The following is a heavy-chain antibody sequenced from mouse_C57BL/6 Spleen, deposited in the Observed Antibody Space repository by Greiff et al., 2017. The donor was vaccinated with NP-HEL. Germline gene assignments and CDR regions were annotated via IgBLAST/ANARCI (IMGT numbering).Heavy chain of an antibody. CDR2: IHPNSGST. D-gene: IGHD1-2*01. CDR1: GYTFTSYW. Sequence: QVQLQQSGAELVKPGASVKLSCKASGYTFTSYWMHWVKQRPGQGLEWIGMIHPNSGSTNYNEKFKSKATLTVDKSSSTAYMQLSSLTSEDSAVYYCARVLLRPFDVWGTGTTVTVSS. CDR3: ARVLLRPFDV. V-gene: IGHV1-64*01. J-gene: IGHJ1*03.